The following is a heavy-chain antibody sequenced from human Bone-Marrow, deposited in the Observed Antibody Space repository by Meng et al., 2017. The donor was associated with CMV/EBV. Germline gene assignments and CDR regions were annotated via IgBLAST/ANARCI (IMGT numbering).Heavy chain of an antibody. D-gene: IGHD2-2*01. V-gene: IGHV1-69*04. Sequence: SVKVSCKASGGTFSSYTISWVRQAPGQGLEWMGRIIPILGIANYAQKFQGRVTITADKSTSTAYMELSSLRSEDTAVYYCARDFGHCSSTSCYPRNWFDPWGQGTLVTVSS. CDR2: IIPILGIA. J-gene: IGHJ5*02. CDR1: GGTFSSYT. CDR3: ARDFGHCSSTSCYPRNWFDP.